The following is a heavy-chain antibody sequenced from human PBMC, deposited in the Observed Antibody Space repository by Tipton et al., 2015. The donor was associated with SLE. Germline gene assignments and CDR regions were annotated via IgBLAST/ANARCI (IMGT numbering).Heavy chain of an antibody. Sequence: TLSLTCTVSGGSISGYYWSWIRQPAGKGLEGFGRVYSSGGTIYNPSLKSRLTLSFDASKNQFSLRVRSVTAAATAVYYCARGEDRLAYCGGDCYFFDYWGQGTLVTVSS. D-gene: IGHD2-21*01. CDR2: VYSSGGT. CDR1: GGSISGYY. CDR3: ARGEDRLAYCGGDCYFFDY. J-gene: IGHJ4*02. V-gene: IGHV4-4*07.